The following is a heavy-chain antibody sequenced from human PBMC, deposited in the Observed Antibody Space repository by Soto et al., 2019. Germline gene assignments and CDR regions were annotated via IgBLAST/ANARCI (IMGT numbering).Heavy chain of an antibody. D-gene: IGHD1-7*01. J-gene: IGHJ4*02. Sequence: GGSLRLSCAASGFTLSDHYMDWVRQAPGKRLEWVARSRNKANCYTTEYAASVKGRFTISRYDSNNSLYLQMNSLKTEDTAVYYCSRSGAGTALLGYWGQGALVTVSS. CDR2: SRNKANCYTT. V-gene: IGHV3-72*01. CDR1: GFTLSDHY. CDR3: SRSGAGTALLGY.